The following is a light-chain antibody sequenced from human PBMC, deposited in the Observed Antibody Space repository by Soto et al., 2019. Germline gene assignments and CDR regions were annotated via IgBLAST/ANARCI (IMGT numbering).Light chain of an antibody. CDR3: QQRSNWPPIT. CDR2: DAS. CDR1: QSVSSY. Sequence: EIVLTQSPATLSLSPGERATLSCRASQSVSSYLAWYQQKPGQAPRLLIYDASTRTTGIPARFSGSGSGTDFTMIIISLVPEDFAVYYCQQRSNWPPITFGQGTRLEIK. V-gene: IGKV3-11*01. J-gene: IGKJ5*01.